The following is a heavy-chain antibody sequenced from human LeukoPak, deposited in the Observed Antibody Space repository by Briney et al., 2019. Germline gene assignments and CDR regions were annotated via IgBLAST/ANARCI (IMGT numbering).Heavy chain of an antibody. CDR2: INHSGST. Sequence: SETLSLTCAVYGGSFSGYYWSWIRQPPGKGLEWIGEINHSGSTNYNPSLKSRVTISVDTPKNQFSLKLSSVTAADTAVYYCATSSSWYGRSWFDPWGQGTLVTVSS. J-gene: IGHJ5*02. V-gene: IGHV4-34*01. D-gene: IGHD6-13*01. CDR1: GGSFSGYY. CDR3: ATSSSWYGRSWFDP.